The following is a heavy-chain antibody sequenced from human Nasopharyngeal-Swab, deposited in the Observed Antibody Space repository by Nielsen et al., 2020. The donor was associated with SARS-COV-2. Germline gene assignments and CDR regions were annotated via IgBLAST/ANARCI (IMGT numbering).Heavy chain of an antibody. CDR2: MNPNSGNT. J-gene: IGHJ5*02. CDR1: GYTFTSYD. Sequence: ASVKVSCKASGYTFTSYDINWVRQATGQGLEWMGWMNPNSGNTGYAQKFQGRVTMTEDTSTDTAYMELSSLRSEDTAVYYCATSPGYCSSTSCRGWFDPWGQGTLVTVSS. V-gene: IGHV1-8*01. D-gene: IGHD2-2*01. CDR3: ATSPGYCSSTSCRGWFDP.